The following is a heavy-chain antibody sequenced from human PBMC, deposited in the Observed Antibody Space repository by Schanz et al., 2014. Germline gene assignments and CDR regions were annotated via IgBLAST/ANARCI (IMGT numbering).Heavy chain of an antibody. CDR2: IVPIAGIT. V-gene: IGHV1-69*02. Sequence: QVHLVQSGAEVKKPGSSVKVSCKASGGTFSSDTFSWVRLAPGQGLEWMGRIVPIAGITNYAQRFQGRVTITADKSTSTAYMELSSLRSDDTAVYYCARGGGPEDVFDIWGQGTILTVSS. D-gene: IGHD2-15*01. CDR1: GGTFSSDT. J-gene: IGHJ3*02. CDR3: ARGGGPEDVFDI.